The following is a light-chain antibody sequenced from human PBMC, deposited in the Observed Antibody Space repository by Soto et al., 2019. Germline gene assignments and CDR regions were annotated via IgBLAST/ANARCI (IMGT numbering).Light chain of an antibody. CDR2: AAS. CDR1: QTMTRAY. Sequence: EIVLMQSPGTLSLSPGERATLSCRASQTMTRAYVAWYQQKPGQAPRLLIYAASYRATGISDKFSGSGSGNDISLTISRLEPEDSGVYYCHQYHTPPQTFGQGTKVEIK. J-gene: IGKJ2*01. CDR3: HQYHTPPQT. V-gene: IGKV3-20*01.